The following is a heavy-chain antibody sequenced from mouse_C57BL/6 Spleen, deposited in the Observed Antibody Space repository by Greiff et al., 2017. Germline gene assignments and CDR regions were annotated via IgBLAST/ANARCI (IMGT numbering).Heavy chain of an antibody. D-gene: IGHD1-1*01. CDR3: ARDGSTDY. J-gene: IGHJ2*01. Sequence: LVESGAELARPGASVKMSCKASGYTFTSYTMHWVKQRPGQGLEWIGYINPSSGYTKYNQKFKDKATLTADKSSSTAYMQLSSLTSEDSAVYYCARDGSTDYWGQGTTLTVSS. CDR2: INPSSGYT. V-gene: IGHV1-4*01. CDR1: GYTFTSYT.